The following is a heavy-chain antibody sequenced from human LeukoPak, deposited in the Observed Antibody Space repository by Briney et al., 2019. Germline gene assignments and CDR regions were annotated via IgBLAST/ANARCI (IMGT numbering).Heavy chain of an antibody. CDR1: GGSISSGSYY. V-gene: IGHV4-61*02. Sequence: PSETLSLTCTVSGGSISSGSYYWSWIRQPAGKGLEWIGRIYTSGSTNYNPSLKSRVTISVDTSKNQFSLTLSSVTAADTAVYYCARDRYFYDSSGYHLPYYFDYWGQGTLVTVSS. CDR3: ARDRYFYDSSGYHLPYYFDY. CDR2: IYTSGST. D-gene: IGHD3-22*01. J-gene: IGHJ4*02.